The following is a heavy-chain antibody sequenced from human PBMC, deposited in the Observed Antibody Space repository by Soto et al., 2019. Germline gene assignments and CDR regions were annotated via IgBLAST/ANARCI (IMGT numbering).Heavy chain of an antibody. Sequence: QVQLVESGGGVVQPGRSLRLSCAASGFTFSSYGMHWVRQAPGKGLEWVAVIWYDGSNKYYADSVKGRFTISRDNSKNTLYLQMNSLRAEDTAVYYCARTYYDFWSGYFPFDYWGQGTLVTVSS. V-gene: IGHV3-33*01. J-gene: IGHJ4*02. CDR2: IWYDGSNK. CDR1: GFTFSSYG. CDR3: ARTYYDFWSGYFPFDY. D-gene: IGHD3-3*01.